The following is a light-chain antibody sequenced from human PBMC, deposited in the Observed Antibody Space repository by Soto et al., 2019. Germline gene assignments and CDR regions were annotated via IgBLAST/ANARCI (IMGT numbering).Light chain of an antibody. CDR2: GNS. J-gene: IGLJ2*01. Sequence: QSVLTQPPSVSGAPGQRVTISCTGSSSNIGACYDVHWYQQLPGTAPKLLIYGNSNRPSGVPDRFSGSKSGTSASLAITGLQAEDEAYYYCQSYDSSLSVVFGGGTQLTVL. CDR1: SSNIGACYD. CDR3: QSYDSSLSVV. V-gene: IGLV1-40*01.